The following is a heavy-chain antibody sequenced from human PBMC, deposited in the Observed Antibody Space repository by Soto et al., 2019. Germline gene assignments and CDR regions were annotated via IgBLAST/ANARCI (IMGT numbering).Heavy chain of an antibody. J-gene: IGHJ6*02. CDR2: MNPNSGHT. CDR1: GYAFTTYD. D-gene: IGHD3-10*01. Sequence: QVQLVQSGAEVKKPGASVKVSCKASGYAFTTYDINWVRQATGQGPEWMGWMNPNSGHTVYAQKFQGRVTVTRDTSINTAYMEVSSLRSEDTAVYYCARGSMWCGGYGIYVWGQGTTVTVSS. CDR3: ARGSMWCGGYGIYV. V-gene: IGHV1-8*01.